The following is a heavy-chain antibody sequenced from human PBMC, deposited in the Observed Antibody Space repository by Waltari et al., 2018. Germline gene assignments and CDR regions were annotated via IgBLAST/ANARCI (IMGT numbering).Heavy chain of an antibody. D-gene: IGHD3-22*01. Sequence: QVQLVQSGAEVKKPGASVKVSCTASGYTFTGYYMHWVRQAPGQGLEWMGRINPNSGGTNYAQKFQGRVTMTRDTSISTAYMELSRLRSDDTAVYYCARDKNYYDSSGYYFDYWGQGTLVTVSS. J-gene: IGHJ4*02. CDR3: ARDKNYYDSSGYYFDY. CDR1: GYTFTGYY. V-gene: IGHV1-2*06. CDR2: INPNSGGT.